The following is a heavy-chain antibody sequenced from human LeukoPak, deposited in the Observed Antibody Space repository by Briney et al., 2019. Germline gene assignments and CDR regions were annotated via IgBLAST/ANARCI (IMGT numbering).Heavy chain of an antibody. V-gene: IGHV3-30-3*01. CDR3: ARDTSRVAPFRYYYYGMDV. CDR2: ISYDGSNK. D-gene: IGHD4-23*01. CDR1: GFTFSSYA. Sequence: QPGRSLRLSCAASGFTFSSYAMHWVRQAPGKGLEWVAVISYDGSNKYYADSVKGRFTISRDNSKNTLYLQMNSLRAEDTAVYYCARDTSRVAPFRYYYYGMDVWGKGTTVTVSS. J-gene: IGHJ6*04.